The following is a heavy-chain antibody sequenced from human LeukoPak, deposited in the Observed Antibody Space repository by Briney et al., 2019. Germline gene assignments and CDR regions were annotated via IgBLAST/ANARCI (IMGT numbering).Heavy chain of an antibody. CDR3: AREGAAEAKNFDY. J-gene: IGHJ4*02. CDR2: INLNAVTT. Sequence: ASVKVSCKASGYIFTNYAINWVRQAPGQGLEWVGIINLNAVTTRYAQKFQGRITVTRDTSTSTVYMELSSLRSEDTAVYFCAREGAAEAKNFDYWGQGTLVIVSS. D-gene: IGHD6-25*01. V-gene: IGHV1-46*01. CDR1: GYIFTNYA.